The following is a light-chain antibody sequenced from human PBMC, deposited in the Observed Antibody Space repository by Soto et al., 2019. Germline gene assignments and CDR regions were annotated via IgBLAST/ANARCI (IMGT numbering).Light chain of an antibody. V-gene: IGKV3-15*01. CDR3: QQYNDWPGT. CDR1: QSVRSN. J-gene: IGKJ2*01. CDR2: GAS. Sequence: EIVMTQSPGTLSVSPGERATLSCRASQSVRSNLAWYQQKPGQAPRLLIYGASTRATGIPARFSGSGSGTELTLTISSLRSEDFAVYYCQQYNDWPGTFGQGTTLEVK.